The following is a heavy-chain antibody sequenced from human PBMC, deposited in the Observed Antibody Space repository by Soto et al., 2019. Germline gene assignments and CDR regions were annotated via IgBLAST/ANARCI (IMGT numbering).Heavy chain of an antibody. Sequence: EVQLVESGGGLVKPGGSLRLSCAASGFTFSSYSMNWVRQAPGKGLEWVSSINYKSHIDYADSVKGRFTISRDHAKNSLYLQMTSLRADDTAAYFCARDLIYAGYYYYMDVWGIGTTVTVSS. D-gene: IGHD3-10*01. CDR1: GFTFSSYS. CDR2: INYKSHI. V-gene: IGHV3-21*01. CDR3: ARDLIYAGYYYYMDV. J-gene: IGHJ6*03.